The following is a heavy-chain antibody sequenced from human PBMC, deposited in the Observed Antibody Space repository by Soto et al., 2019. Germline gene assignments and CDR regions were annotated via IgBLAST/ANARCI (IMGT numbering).Heavy chain of an antibody. J-gene: IGHJ4*02. D-gene: IGHD2-15*01. V-gene: IGHV3-23*01. CDR1: GFTFSSHA. CDR3: ARDLWWYLH. Sequence: EVLLLESGGGLIQPGGALRLSCAASGFTFSSHAMSWVRQAPGKGLEWVSSISAGSEGAYYADSVKGRFTISRANSNNTLYLQMNSLRTEDTAVYYCARDLWWYLHWGQGTLVTVSS. CDR2: ISAGSEGA.